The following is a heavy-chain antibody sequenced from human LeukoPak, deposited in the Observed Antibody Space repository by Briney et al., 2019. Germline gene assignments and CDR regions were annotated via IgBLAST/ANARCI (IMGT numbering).Heavy chain of an antibody. D-gene: IGHD6-19*01. CDR3: ARGQWLALDY. Sequence: GRSLRLSCAASGFTFSSYAMHWVRQAPGKGLEWVAVISYDGSNKYYADSVKGRFTISRDNSKNTLYLQMNSLRAEDTAVYYCARGQWLALDYWGQGTLVTVSS. CDR2: ISYDGSNK. CDR1: GFTFSSYA. J-gene: IGHJ4*02. V-gene: IGHV3-30-3*01.